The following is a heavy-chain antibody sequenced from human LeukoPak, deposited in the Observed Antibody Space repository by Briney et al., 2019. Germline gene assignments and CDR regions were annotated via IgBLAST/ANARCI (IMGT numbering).Heavy chain of an antibody. V-gene: IGHV4-59*01. CDR2: IYYSGST. J-gene: IGHJ5*02. CDR3: ARVVPLRLLWFGELLSGFDP. D-gene: IGHD3-10*01. Sequence: SETLSPTCTVSGGSISSYYWSWIRQPPGKGLEWIGYIYYSGSTNYNPSLKSRVTISVDTSKNQFSLKLSSVTAADTAVYYCARVVPLRLLWFGELLSGFDPWGQGTLVTVSS. CDR1: GGSISSYY.